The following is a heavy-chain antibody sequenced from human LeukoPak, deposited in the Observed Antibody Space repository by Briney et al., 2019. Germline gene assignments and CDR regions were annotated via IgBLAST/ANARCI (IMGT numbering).Heavy chain of an antibody. V-gene: IGHV1-18*01. D-gene: IGHD1-26*01. J-gene: IGHJ4*02. CDR2: ISAYNGNT. CDR1: GYTFTSYG. CDR3: ARAWESIAGYYFDY. Sequence: ASVKVSCKASGYTFTSYGISWVRQAPGQGLEWMGWISAYNGNTNYAQKLQGRVTMTTDTSTSTAYMELRSLRADDTAVYYCARAWESIAGYYFDYWGQGTLVTVSS.